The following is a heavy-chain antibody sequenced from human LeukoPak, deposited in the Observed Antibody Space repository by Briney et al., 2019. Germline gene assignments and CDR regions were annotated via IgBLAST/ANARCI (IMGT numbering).Heavy chain of an antibody. CDR2: IKQDGSEK. J-gene: IGHJ4*02. CDR3: ARRYFDY. V-gene: IGHV3-7*01. CDR1: GFTFSNYA. Sequence: GGSLRLSCAASGFTFSNYAMSWVRQAPGKGLEWVANIKQDGSEKYYVDSVKGRFTISRDNAKNSLYLQMNSLRAEDTAVYYCARRYFDYGGQGPLVTASS.